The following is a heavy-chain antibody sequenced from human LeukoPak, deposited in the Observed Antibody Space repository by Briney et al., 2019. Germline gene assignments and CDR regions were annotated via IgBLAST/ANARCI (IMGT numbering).Heavy chain of an antibody. Sequence: ASAKVSCKASGYTFTSYGISWVRQAPGQGLEWMGWISAYNGNTNYAQKLQGRVTMTTDTSTSTAYMELRSLRSDDTAVYYCADLTAIVATTPRRGGGLSNDAFDIWGQGTMATVSS. CDR2: ISAYNGNT. D-gene: IGHD5-12*01. CDR1: GYTFTSYG. J-gene: IGHJ3*02. CDR3: ADLTAIVATTPRRGGGLSNDAFDI. V-gene: IGHV1-18*01.